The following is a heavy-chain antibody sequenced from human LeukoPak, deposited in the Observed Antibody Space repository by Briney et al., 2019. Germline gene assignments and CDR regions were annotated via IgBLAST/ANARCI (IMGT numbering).Heavy chain of an antibody. CDR3: ARDSHSHNWFDR. J-gene: IGHJ5*02. CDR1: GGAISSYY. Sequence: SETLSLTCTVSGGAISSYYWTWLRQPPGKGLEWIGYDHYSGGTNYNPSLNSRVTISLDTSKNQFSLKLSSVTAADTAVYYCARDSHSHNWFDRWGQGTLVTVST. V-gene: IGHV4-59*01. D-gene: IGHD2-15*01. CDR2: DHYSGGT.